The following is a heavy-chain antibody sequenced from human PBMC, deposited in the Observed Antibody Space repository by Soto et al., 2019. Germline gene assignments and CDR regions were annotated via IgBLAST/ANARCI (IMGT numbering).Heavy chain of an antibody. CDR3: AAVHAHNIPTGPYGMDV. CDR2: IVVGSGNT. V-gene: IGHV1-58*01. D-gene: IGHD2-2*02. Sequence: QMQLVQSGPEVKKPGTSVKVSCKASGFTFTSSAVQWVRQARGQRLEWIGWIVVGSGNTNYAQKFQERVTITRXXSXSXXYMELSSLRSEDTAVYYCAAVHAHNIPTGPYGMDVWGQGTTVTVSS. CDR1: GFTFTSSA. J-gene: IGHJ6*02.